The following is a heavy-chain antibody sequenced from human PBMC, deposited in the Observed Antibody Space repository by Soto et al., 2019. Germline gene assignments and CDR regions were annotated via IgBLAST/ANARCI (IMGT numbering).Heavy chain of an antibody. V-gene: IGHV4-4*07. D-gene: IGHD1-26*01. Sequence: SETLSLTCTVSDGSISNYYWSWIRQPAGKGLEWIGRIYNSGSTKYNPSLKSRVTMSDDTSKNQFSLNLISVTAADTAVYYCARSGGSFNLDYWGLGTLVTVSS. CDR3: ARSGGSFNLDY. CDR1: DGSISNYY. J-gene: IGHJ4*02. CDR2: IYNSGST.